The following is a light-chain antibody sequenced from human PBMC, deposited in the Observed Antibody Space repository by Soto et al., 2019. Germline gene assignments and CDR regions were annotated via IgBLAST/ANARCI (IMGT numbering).Light chain of an antibody. CDR1: HNIDRW. CDR3: QQFNNYPS. CDR2: DAS. J-gene: IGKJ4*01. Sequence: DIQMTQSPSTLSASVGDRVTITCRASHNIDRWLAWYQQKPGMAPKLLISDASTLESGVPSRFSGSGSGTDFTLTISSLQPEDFATYYCQQFNNYPSFGGGTKVDIK. V-gene: IGKV1-5*01.